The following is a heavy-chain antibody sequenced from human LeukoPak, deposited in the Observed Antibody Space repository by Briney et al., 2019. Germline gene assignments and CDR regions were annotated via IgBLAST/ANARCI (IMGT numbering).Heavy chain of an antibody. CDR3: ARGPYQLLLGYYYMDV. Sequence: SETLSLTCAVYGGSFSGYYWSWIRQPPGKGLEWIGEINHSGSTNYNPSLKSRVTISVDTSKNQFSLKLSSVTAADTAVYYCARGPYQLLLGYYYMDVWGKGTTVTVSS. CDR1: GGSFSGYY. D-gene: IGHD2-2*01. V-gene: IGHV4-34*01. J-gene: IGHJ6*03. CDR2: INHSGST.